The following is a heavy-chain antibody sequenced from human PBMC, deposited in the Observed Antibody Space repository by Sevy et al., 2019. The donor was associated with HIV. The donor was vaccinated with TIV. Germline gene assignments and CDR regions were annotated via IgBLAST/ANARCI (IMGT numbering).Heavy chain of an antibody. J-gene: IGHJ4*02. Sequence: GGSLRLSCAASGFTFSSYRMTWVRQAPGKGLEWVSCISSNSDYINYADSVKGRFTISRDNAKNLLYLQMDSLRAEDTAVYYCARAVVEISTWRSDYWGQGTLVPVSS. D-gene: IGHD5-12*01. CDR1: GFTFSSYR. V-gene: IGHV3-21*01. CDR3: ARAVVEISTWRSDY. CDR2: ISSNSDYI.